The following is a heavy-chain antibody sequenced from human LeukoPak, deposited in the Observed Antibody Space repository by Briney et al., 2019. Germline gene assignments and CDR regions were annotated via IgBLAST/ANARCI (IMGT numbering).Heavy chain of an antibody. CDR1: GFTFSSYG. CDR2: IRYDGSNK. D-gene: IGHD4-11*01. Sequence: GGSLRLSCAASGFTFSSYGMHWVRQAPGKGLEWVAFIRYDGSNKYYADSVKGRFTISRDNSKNTLYLQMNSLRAEDTAVYYCAKDGSKYPTHVNDYWGQGTLVTVSS. V-gene: IGHV3-30*02. CDR3: AKDGSKYPTHVNDY. J-gene: IGHJ4*02.